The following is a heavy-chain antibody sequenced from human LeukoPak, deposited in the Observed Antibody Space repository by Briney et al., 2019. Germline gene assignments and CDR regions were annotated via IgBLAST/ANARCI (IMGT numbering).Heavy chain of an antibody. V-gene: IGHV3-23*01. CDR2: MSGSGSST. D-gene: IGHD3-22*01. Sequence: RPSVEAPGVTYGSSARSWARQYKEKGLEWVSAMSGSGSSTFYADSVKGRFIISRDNSKNTLYLQLNSLRAEDTAVYYCAKGKDTYNYDSSGYYFGEYWGQGTLVTVSS. CDR1: GVTYGSSA. CDR3: AKGKDTYNYDSSGYYFGEY. J-gene: IGHJ4*02.